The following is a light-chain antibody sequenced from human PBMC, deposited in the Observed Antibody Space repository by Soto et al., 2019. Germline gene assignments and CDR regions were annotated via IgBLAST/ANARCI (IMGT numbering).Light chain of an antibody. Sequence: ILMTQSPESLPVSLGERAAINCNSSQSVLYTSNNRDYLAWYRQKPGQPPQLLIHWASTRLSGVPDRFSGSGSGTHFTFTIGRLEPEDFAVYYCQQYGGSPLFTFGPGTKVEI. CDR1: QSVLYTSNNRDY. J-gene: IGKJ3*01. V-gene: IGKV4-1*01. CDR2: WAS. CDR3: QQYGGSPLFT.